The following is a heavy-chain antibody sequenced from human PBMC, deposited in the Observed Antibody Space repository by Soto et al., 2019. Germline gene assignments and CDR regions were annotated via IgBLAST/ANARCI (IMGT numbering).Heavy chain of an antibody. CDR1: GFTFRNYS. Sequence: WGGLGPSRATSGFTFRNYSLTLGRQAPGKGLGWVSALTGSGTTTYYADSVKGRFTISRDISKNTLYLQMNSLRAEDTAVYYCAKDATYSSSWYGGIDYWGQGTLVTVSS. V-gene: IGHV3-23*01. CDR2: LTGSGTTT. D-gene: IGHD6-13*01. CDR3: AKDATYSSSWYGGIDY. J-gene: IGHJ4*02.